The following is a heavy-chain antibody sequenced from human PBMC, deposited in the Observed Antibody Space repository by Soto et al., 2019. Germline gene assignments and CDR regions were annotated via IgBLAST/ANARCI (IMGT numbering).Heavy chain of an antibody. CDR2: IYYSGSS. V-gene: IGHV4-61*01. J-gene: IGHJ4*02. CDR3: ARDYASRIGGSGNGFDY. Sequence: QVQLQESGPGLVKPSATLSLTCTVSGGSVSRGSYYWSWSRQPPGTGLEWIGYIYYSGSSNSNPSLESRVTMSVDTSKNQCSLKLSSVTAADTAVYYCARDYASRIGGSGNGFDYWGQGTLVTVSS. CDR1: GGSVSRGSYY. D-gene: IGHD1-26*01.